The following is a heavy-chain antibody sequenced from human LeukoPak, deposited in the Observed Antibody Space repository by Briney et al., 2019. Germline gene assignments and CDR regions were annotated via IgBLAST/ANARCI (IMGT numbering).Heavy chain of an antibody. V-gene: IGHV3-21*01. J-gene: IGHJ4*02. CDR2: ISSSSSYI. D-gene: IGHD3-22*01. Sequence: GGSLRLSCAASGFTFSSYWMNWARQAPGKGLEWVSSISSSSSYIYYADSVKGRFTISRDNAKNSLYLQMNSLRAEDTAVYYCAGYYYDSSGYLGFDYWGQGTLVTVSS. CDR1: GFTFSSYW. CDR3: AGYYYDSSGYLGFDY.